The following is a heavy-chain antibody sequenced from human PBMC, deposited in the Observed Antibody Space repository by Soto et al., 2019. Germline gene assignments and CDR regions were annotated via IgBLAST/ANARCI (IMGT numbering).Heavy chain of an antibody. Sequence: QVQLVESGGGVVQPGRSLRLSCAASGFTFSSYGMHWVRQAPGKGLEWVAVISYDGSNKYYADSVKGRFTISRDNSKNTLVLQMNSLRAEDTAVYYCAKDGSDRDFDDWGQGTLVTVSS. CDR2: ISYDGSNK. D-gene: IGHD2-15*01. CDR1: GFTFSSYG. J-gene: IGHJ4*02. V-gene: IGHV3-30*18. CDR3: AKDGSDRDFDD.